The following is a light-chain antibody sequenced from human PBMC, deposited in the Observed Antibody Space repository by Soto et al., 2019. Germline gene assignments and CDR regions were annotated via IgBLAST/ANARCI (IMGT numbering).Light chain of an antibody. V-gene: IGLV2-23*02. CDR3: CSYAGGNTLI. Sequence: QSVLTQPASVSGSPGQSITISCTGTSSDIGGYYYVSWYQHHPGKAPKLIIYQVTNRPSGVSNRFSGAKSGNTASLTISGLQTEDEADYDCCSYAGGNTLIFGGGTQLTVL. CDR2: QVT. CDR1: SSDIGGYYY. J-gene: IGLJ2*01.